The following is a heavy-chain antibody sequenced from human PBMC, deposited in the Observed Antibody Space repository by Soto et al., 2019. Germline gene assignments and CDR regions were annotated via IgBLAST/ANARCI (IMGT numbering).Heavy chain of an antibody. V-gene: IGHV3-64D*06. CDR2: ISSNGGST. J-gene: IGHJ4*02. D-gene: IGHD3-9*01. Sequence: XGSLLLSCSASGFTFSSYAMHWVRQAPGKGLEYVSAISSNGGSTYYADSVKGRFTISRDNSKNTLYLQMSSLRAEDTAVYYCVKALRYFDWLPDFDYWGQGTLVTVSS. CDR3: VKALRYFDWLPDFDY. CDR1: GFTFSSYA.